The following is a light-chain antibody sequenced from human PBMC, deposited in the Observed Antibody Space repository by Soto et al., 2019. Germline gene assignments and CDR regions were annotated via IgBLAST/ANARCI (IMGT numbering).Light chain of an antibody. CDR2: DDR. CDR1: NIGGKS. Sequence: SYELTQPPSVSVAPGQTARITCGGDNIGGKSVHWYQQRPGQAPVLVVYDDRDRPSGIPERFSGSNSGNTATLTISRVEAGDEADYYCQVWDGGGDQVFGGGTKLTVL. CDR3: QVWDGGGDQV. J-gene: IGLJ3*02. V-gene: IGLV3-21*02.